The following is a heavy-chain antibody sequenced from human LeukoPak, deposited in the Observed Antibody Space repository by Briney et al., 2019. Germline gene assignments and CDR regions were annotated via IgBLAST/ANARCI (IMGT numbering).Heavy chain of an antibody. Sequence: GGSLRLSCAASGFTFSSYAMHWVRQAPGKGLEWVAVISYDGSNKYYADSVKGRFTISRDNSKNTLYLQMNSLRAEDTAVYYCARAGYCSGGSCMGGYMDVWGKGTTVTVSS. CDR1: GFTFSSYA. CDR2: ISYDGSNK. D-gene: IGHD2-15*01. V-gene: IGHV3-30*04. J-gene: IGHJ6*03. CDR3: ARAGYCSGGSCMGGYMDV.